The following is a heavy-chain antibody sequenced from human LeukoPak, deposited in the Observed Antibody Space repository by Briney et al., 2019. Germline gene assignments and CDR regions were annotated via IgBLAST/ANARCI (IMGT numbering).Heavy chain of an antibody. CDR2: FKNKTHGGTT. V-gene: IGHV3-15*07. CDR3: TTTIYYDSSGYPVDH. J-gene: IGHJ4*02. D-gene: IGHD3-22*01. CDR1: GFPFRNAW. Sequence: KTGGSLRLSCATSGFPFRNAWKNWAPKAPGGGLKGVGLFKNKTHGGTTEYAAPVKGRFTISRDDSKNTLYLQMNSLKTEDTAVYYCTTTIYYDSSGYPVDHWGQGTLVTVSS.